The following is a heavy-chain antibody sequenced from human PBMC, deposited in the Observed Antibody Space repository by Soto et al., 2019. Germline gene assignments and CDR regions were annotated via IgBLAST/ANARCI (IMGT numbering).Heavy chain of an antibody. V-gene: IGHV3-74*01. Sequence: EVQLVESGGGLVQPGGSLRLSCAASGFAFSSEWMHWVRQAPGKGLVWVSRIDPYDTGITYADSVKGRFTISRDNAKNTLYLQMNGLRAEDTAVYYCTSDTFGARDSWGQGTLVTVSS. CDR3: TSDTFGARDS. J-gene: IGHJ4*02. CDR1: GFAFSSEW. D-gene: IGHD2-15*01. CDR2: IDPYDTGI.